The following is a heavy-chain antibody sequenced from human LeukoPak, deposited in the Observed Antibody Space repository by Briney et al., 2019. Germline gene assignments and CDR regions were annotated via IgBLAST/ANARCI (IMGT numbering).Heavy chain of an antibody. CDR2: INHSGST. V-gene: IGHV4-34*01. D-gene: IGHD6-19*01. Sequence: SETLSLTCAVYGVSFSGYYWSWIRQPPGKGLEWSGEINHSGSTNYNPSPKSRVTISVDTSKNQFSLKLSSVTAADTAVYYCARRPRRYSSGWYDYWGQGTLVTVSS. CDR1: GVSFSGYY. CDR3: ARRPRRYSSGWYDY. J-gene: IGHJ4*02.